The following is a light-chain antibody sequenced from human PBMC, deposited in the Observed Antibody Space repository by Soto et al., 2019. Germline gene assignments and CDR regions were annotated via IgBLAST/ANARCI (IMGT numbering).Light chain of an antibody. CDR3: QQYYSYPFT. CDR1: QTISSW. CDR2: NAS. Sequence: DIQMTQSPSTLSGSVGDRVTITCRASQTISSWLAWYHQKPVQAPKRLIYNASTLKSGVPSRFSGSGSGTDFTLTISCLQSEDFATYYCQQYYSYPFTFGPGTKVDIK. J-gene: IGKJ3*01. V-gene: IGKV1-5*03.